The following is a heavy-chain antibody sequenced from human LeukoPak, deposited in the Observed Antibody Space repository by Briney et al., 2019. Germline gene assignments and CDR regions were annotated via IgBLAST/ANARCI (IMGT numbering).Heavy chain of an antibody. J-gene: IGHJ4*02. V-gene: IGHV3-23*01. CDR3: AKFYDSSGYYLFAY. CDR2: ISGSGGST. D-gene: IGHD3-22*01. CDR1: GFTFSSYA. Sequence: PGGSLRLSCAASGFTFSSYAMSWVRQAPGEGLEWVSAISGSGGSTYYADSVKGRFTISRDNSKNTLYLQMNSLRAEDTAVYYCAKFYDSSGYYLFAYWGQRALVTVSS.